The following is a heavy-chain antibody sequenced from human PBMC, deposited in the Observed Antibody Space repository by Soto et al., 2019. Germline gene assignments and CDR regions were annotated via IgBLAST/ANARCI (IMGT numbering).Heavy chain of an antibody. CDR2: INYSGST. CDR1: GGSISSSSYY. D-gene: IGHD5-18*01. J-gene: IGHJ5*02. V-gene: IGHV4-39*01. CDR3: ARLPRIQLWLGWLDP. Sequence: QLQLQESGPGLVKPSETLSLTCTVSGGSISSSSYYWGWIRQPPGKGLEWIGTINYSGSTYYNPSVNSRVTISVDTSKNQFSLEVGSVTAADTAIYYCARLPRIQLWLGWLDPWGQGTLVTVSS.